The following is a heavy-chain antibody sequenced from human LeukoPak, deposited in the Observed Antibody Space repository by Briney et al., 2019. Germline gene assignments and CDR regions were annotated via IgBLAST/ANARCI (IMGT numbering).Heavy chain of an antibody. CDR3: AKLISGGGSVPSDY. Sequence: GGSLRLSCAASGFTFSSYGMHWVRQAPGKGLEWVAVISYDGSNKYYADSVKGRFTISRDNSKNTLYLQMNGLRAEDTAVYYCAKLISGGGSVPSDYWGQGTLVTVSS. D-gene: IGHD2-8*02. CDR2: ISYDGSNK. V-gene: IGHV3-30*18. CDR1: GFTFSSYG. J-gene: IGHJ4*02.